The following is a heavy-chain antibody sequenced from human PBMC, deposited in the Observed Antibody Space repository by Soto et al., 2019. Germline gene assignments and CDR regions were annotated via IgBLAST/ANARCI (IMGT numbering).Heavy chain of an antibody. D-gene: IGHD2-2*01. Sequence: QVQLVESGGGVVQPGRSLRLSCAASGFTFSSYGMHWVRQAPGKGLEWVAVIWYDGSNKYYADSVKGRFTISRDNSKHTLYLQMNSVRADDTAVYYCAREGSTGCFVYWGQGTLVTVSS. CDR1: GFTFSSYG. V-gene: IGHV3-33*01. CDR3: AREGSTGCFVY. CDR2: IWYDGSNK. J-gene: IGHJ4*02.